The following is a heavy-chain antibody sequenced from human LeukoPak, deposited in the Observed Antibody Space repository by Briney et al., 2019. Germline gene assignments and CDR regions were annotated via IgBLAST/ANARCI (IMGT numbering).Heavy chain of an antibody. CDR1: GFTFSSYA. V-gene: IGHV3-23*01. CDR3: AKSVGIWFGELFSLRSYYFDY. D-gene: IGHD3-10*01. CDR2: ISGSGGST. Sequence: GGSLRLSCAASGFTFSSYAMSWVRQAPGKGLEWVSAISGSGGSTYYADSVKGRFTISRDNSKNTLYLQMNSLRAEDTAVYYCAKSVGIWFGELFSLRSYYFDYWGQGTLVTVSS. J-gene: IGHJ4*02.